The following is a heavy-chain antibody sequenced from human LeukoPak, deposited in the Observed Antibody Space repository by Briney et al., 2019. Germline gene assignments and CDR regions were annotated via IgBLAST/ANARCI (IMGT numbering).Heavy chain of an antibody. J-gene: IGHJ6*02. CDR1: GFPLSSYW. CDR3: TRDPALDV. CDR2: INSDGSAT. Sequence: GFLGLSCAASGFPLSSYWMSWGRQAPGKGLMWVSQINSDGSATSCADPMKGRCTISSDNSKNMLYLAMNSLSVEDTAVYFSTRDPALDVWGQGTTVTVSS. V-gene: IGHV3-74*01.